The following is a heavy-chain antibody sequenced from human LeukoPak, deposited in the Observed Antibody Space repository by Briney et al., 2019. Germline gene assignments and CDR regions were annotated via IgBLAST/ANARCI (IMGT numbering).Heavy chain of an antibody. CDR2: ISGSGGNT. CDR3: AKDSHWILFDD. Sequence: GGTLRLSCAASGFTFSSYGMNWVRQAPGKGLEWVSAISGSGGNTYYADSVKGRFTISRDNSKNTLYLQMNSLRAEDTAVYYCAKDSHWILFDDWGQGTLVTVSS. D-gene: IGHD2-2*03. V-gene: IGHV3-23*01. J-gene: IGHJ4*02. CDR1: GFTFSSYG.